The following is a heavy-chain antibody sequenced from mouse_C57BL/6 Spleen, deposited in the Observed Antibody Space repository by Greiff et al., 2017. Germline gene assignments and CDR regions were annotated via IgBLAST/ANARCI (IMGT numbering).Heavy chain of an antibody. CDR2: IDPEDGET. D-gene: IGHD2-1*01. CDR3: ALYGNYGGFYYFDD. Sequence: VQLKASGAELVKPGASVKLSCTASGFNIKDYYMHWVKQRTEQGLVWIGRIDPEDGETKYDPKFQGKATITADTSSNTAYLQLSSLTSEDTAVYYCALYGNYGGFYYFDDWGQGTTLTVSS. V-gene: IGHV14-2*01. J-gene: IGHJ2*01. CDR1: GFNIKDYY.